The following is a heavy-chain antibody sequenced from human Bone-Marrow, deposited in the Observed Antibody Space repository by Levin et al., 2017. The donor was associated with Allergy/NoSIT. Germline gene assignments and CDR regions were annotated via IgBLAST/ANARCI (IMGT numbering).Heavy chain of an antibody. CDR3: ARILPNKGYGVDV. Sequence: SGPTLVKPTQTVTLTCTFSGFSLTTNGLSVSWIRQPPGKPLEWLALIDWEDDKYYITSLKTRPTISQHTSNNQVVLTMTNVYPVDTSTYYCARILPNKGYGVDVWGQGTTVAVS. CDR1: GFSLTTNGLS. V-gene: IGHV2-70*12. J-gene: IGHJ6*02. CDR2: IDWEDDK.